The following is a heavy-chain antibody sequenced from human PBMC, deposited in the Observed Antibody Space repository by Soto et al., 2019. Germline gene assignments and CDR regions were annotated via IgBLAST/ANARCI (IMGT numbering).Heavy chain of an antibody. CDR1: GFTFSSYA. D-gene: IGHD2-15*01. Sequence: ETLRLSCAASGFTFSSYAMGWVRQGPGKELEWVAVVSIGGSTHYADSVRGRFTISRDNSKNTLSLQMNSLAAEDTAVYFCAKRRGAGGHFDYWGQGALVTVSS. J-gene: IGHJ4*02. CDR3: AKRRGAGGHFDY. V-gene: IGHV3-23*01. CDR2: VSIGGST.